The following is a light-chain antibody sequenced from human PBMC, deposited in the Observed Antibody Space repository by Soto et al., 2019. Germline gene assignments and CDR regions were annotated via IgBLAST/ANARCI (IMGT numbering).Light chain of an antibody. V-gene: IGKV3-15*01. CDR3: QQYNNWLWT. Sequence: EIVMTQSPATLSVSPGERATLSCRASQSVNSNLVWFQQKPGQAPRLLIYRASTRATGIPGRFSGSGFGTEFTLTISRLQSEDFAVYYCQQYNNWLWTFGQGTKVEIK. CDR1: QSVNSN. J-gene: IGKJ1*01. CDR2: RAS.